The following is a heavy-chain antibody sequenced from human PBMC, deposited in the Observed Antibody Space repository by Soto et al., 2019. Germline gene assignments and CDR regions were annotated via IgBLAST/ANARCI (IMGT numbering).Heavy chain of an antibody. D-gene: IGHD6-13*01. CDR1: GYTFTGYY. CDR2: INPNSGGT. Sequence: GASVKVSCKASGYTFTGYYMHWVRQAPGQGLEWMGWINPNSGGTNYAQKFQGWVTMTRDTSISTAYMELSRLRSDDTAVYYCARVLVAAAGRWGYYYGMDVWGQGTTVTVSS. CDR3: ARVLVAAAGRWGYYYGMDV. V-gene: IGHV1-2*04. J-gene: IGHJ6*02.